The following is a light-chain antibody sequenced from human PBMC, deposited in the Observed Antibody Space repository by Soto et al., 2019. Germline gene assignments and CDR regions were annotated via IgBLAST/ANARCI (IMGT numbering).Light chain of an antibody. CDR2: GAS. CDR3: HQYYSSPTT. Sequence: EIVLTQSPGTLSLSPGERATLSCRASETVAGSYLAWYQQKVGQAPRLLIYGASTRATGIPDRFSGSGSGTDFTLTIDRLEPEDFAVYYCHQYYSSPTTFGGGTKVDIK. J-gene: IGKJ4*01. CDR1: ETVAGSY. V-gene: IGKV3-20*01.